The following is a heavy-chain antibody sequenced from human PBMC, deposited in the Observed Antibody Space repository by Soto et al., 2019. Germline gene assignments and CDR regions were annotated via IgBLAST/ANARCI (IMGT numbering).Heavy chain of an antibody. Sequence: PSETLSLTCTVSGGSISSYYWSWIRQPPGKGLEWIGYIYYSGSTNYNPSLKSRVTISVDTSKNQFSLKLSSVTAADTAVYYCARSSARTIFGVVTSNGNWFDPWGQGTLVTVSS. CDR3: ARSSARTIFGVVTSNGNWFDP. J-gene: IGHJ5*02. CDR2: IYYSGST. V-gene: IGHV4-59*08. D-gene: IGHD3-3*01. CDR1: GGSISSYY.